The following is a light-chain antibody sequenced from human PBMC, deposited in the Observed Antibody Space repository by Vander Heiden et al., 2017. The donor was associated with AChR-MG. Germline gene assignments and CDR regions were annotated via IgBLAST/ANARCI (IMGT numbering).Light chain of an antibody. V-gene: IGLV2-14*01. CDR1: SSDVGSYNY. J-gene: IGLJ1*01. Sequence: QSALTQPAPVSGSPGQSITISCTGTSSDVGSYNYVSWYQQHPGKAPKLMIYDVNVRPSGVSSRFSGSKSGNTASLIISGLQAEDEADYYCSSYTSSTTFVLGTGTKVTVL. CDR2: DVN. CDR3: SSYTSSTTFV.